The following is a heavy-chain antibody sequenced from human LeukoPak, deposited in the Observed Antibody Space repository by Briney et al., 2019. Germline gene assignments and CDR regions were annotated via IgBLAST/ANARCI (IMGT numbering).Heavy chain of an antibody. CDR2: IYNTGST. CDR3: VRDWEGFNFDI. Sequence: SETLSLTCTVSGGSVSSYYCSWIRQPPVEGLEWIAYIYNTGSTNYNPSLKSRATISVDTSKNQFSLKMRSVTAADTAVYYCVRDWEGFNFDIWGQGTMVTASS. CDR1: GGSVSSYY. V-gene: IGHV4-59*02. D-gene: IGHD1-26*01. J-gene: IGHJ3*02.